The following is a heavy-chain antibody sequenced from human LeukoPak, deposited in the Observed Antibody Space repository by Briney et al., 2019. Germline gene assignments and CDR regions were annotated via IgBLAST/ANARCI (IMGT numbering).Heavy chain of an antibody. CDR3: VTYYYGSSAPKRNY. J-gene: IGHJ4*02. Sequence: SETLSLTCAVYGGSFSGYYWSWIRQHPGKGLEWIGYIYYSGSTYYNPSLKSRVTISVDTSKNQFSLKLSSVTAADTAVYYCVTYYYGSSAPKRNYWGQGILVTVSS. CDR2: IYYSGST. V-gene: IGHV4-31*11. D-gene: IGHD3-22*01. CDR1: GGSFSGYY.